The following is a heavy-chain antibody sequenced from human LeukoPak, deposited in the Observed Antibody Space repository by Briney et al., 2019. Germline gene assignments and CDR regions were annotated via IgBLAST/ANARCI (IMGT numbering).Heavy chain of an antibody. CDR2: IHADSGNT. CDR1: GYTFTTCA. J-gene: IGHJ3*02. CDR3: TIGLAGDWDAFDI. Sequence: ASVEVSCKTSGYTFTTCAVHWVRQARGQRLEWMGWIHADSGNTKYSQKLQGRVAIARDTSASTIYMELTSLRIEDTAVYFCTIGLAGDWDAFDIWGLGTMVTVSS. D-gene: IGHD6-19*01. V-gene: IGHV1-3*01.